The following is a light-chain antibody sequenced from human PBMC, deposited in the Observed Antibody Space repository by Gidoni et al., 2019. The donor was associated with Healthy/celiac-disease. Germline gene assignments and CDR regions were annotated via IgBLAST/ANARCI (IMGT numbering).Light chain of an antibody. V-gene: IGLV2-23*03. Sequence: QSGLTQPVPVSAYPGQSITISCTGTSSDVGNYNLVSWYQQHPGKAPKLMIYEGSKRPSGVSNRFSGSKSGNTASLTISGLQAEDEADYYCCSYAGSSTFAVFGGGTKLTVL. CDR1: SSDVGNYNL. J-gene: IGLJ3*02. CDR3: CSYAGSSTFAV. CDR2: EGS.